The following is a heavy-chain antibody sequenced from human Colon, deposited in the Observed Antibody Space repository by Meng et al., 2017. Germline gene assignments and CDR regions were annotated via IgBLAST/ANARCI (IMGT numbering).Heavy chain of an antibody. CDR2: INHTGNT. V-gene: IGHV4-34*01. CDR3: ARSVRLGVAGKSGAY. CDR1: GWSFSGYS. Sequence: QVPLQQWGAGLLKPSETLSLTCAVYGWSFSGYSWSWIRQPPGKGLEWIGEINHTGNTSYNPSLKSRLTISVDTSKNQFSLNLSSVTAADTALYYCARSVRLGVAGKSGAYWGQGTLVTVSS. J-gene: IGHJ4*02. D-gene: IGHD6-19*01.